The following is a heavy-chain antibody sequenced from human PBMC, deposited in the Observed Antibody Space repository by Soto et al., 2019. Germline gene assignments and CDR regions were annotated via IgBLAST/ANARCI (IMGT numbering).Heavy chain of an antibody. CDR2: IYTSGST. J-gene: IGHJ5*02. V-gene: IGHV4-4*07. CDR3: ATLQREWYSSSSGLGWFDP. D-gene: IGHD6-6*01. CDR1: GGSISSYY. Sequence: PSETLSLTCTVSGGSISSYYWSWIRQPAGKGLEWIGRIYTSGSTNYNPSLKSRVTMSVDTSKNQFSLKLSSVTAADTAVYYCATLQREWYSSSSGLGWFDPWGQGTLVTVSS.